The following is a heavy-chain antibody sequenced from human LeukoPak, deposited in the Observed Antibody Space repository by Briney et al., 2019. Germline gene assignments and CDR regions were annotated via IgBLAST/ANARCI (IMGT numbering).Heavy chain of an antibody. CDR1: GFTFSSYG. V-gene: IGHV3-30*18. D-gene: IGHD2-15*01. J-gene: IGHJ4*02. CDR3: AKDYDIVVVVAATPDY. CDR2: ISYDGSNK. Sequence: GGSLRLSCAASGFTFSSYGTHWVRQAPGKGLEWVAVISYDGSNKYYADSVKGRFTISRDNSKNTLYLQMNSLRAEDTAVYYCAKDYDIVVVVAATPDYWGQGTLVTVSS.